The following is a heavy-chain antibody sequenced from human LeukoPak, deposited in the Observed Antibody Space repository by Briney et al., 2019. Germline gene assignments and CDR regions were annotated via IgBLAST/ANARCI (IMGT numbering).Heavy chain of an antibody. CDR3: ARVRYGDYGPFDY. CDR2: INPNSGGT. J-gene: IGHJ4*02. CDR1: GYTFTGSY. V-gene: IGHV1-2*02. Sequence: ASVKVSCKASGYTFTGSYMHWVRQAPGQGLEWMGWINPNSGGTNYAQKFQGRVTMTRDTSISTAYMELSRLRSDDTAVYYCARVRYGDYGPFDYWGQGTLVTVSS. D-gene: IGHD4-17*01.